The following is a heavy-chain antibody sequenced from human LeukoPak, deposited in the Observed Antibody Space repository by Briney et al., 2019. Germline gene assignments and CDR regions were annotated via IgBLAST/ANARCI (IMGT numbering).Heavy chain of an antibody. CDR1: GGSISSSSYY. D-gene: IGHD3-10*01. CDR2: IYYSGST. V-gene: IGHV4-39*07. Sequence: PSETLSLTCTVSGGSISSSSYYWGWIRQPPGKGLEWIGSIYYSGSTYYNPSLKSRVTISVDTSKNQFSLKLSSVTAADTAVYYCVRDSGLGLDAFDIWGQGTMVTVSS. CDR3: VRDSGLGLDAFDI. J-gene: IGHJ3*02.